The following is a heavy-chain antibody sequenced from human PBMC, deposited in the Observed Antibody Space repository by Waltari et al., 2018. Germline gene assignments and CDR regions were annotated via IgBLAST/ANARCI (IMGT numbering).Heavy chain of an antibody. D-gene: IGHD2-15*01. Sequence: QVQLVQSGAEVKKPGASVKVSCKASGYTFTGYYMHWVRQAPGQGLEWMGGIIPIFGTANYAQKFQGRVTITADESTSTAYMELNSLRSEDTAVYYCARDLLYDCSGGSCSQPYYYGMDVWGQGTTVTVSS. CDR3: ARDLLYDCSGGSCSQPYYYGMDV. CDR1: GYTFTGYY. CDR2: IIPIFGTA. J-gene: IGHJ6*02. V-gene: IGHV1-69*01.